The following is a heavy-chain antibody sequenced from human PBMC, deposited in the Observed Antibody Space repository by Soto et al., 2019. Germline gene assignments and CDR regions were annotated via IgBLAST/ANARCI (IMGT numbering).Heavy chain of an antibody. J-gene: IGHJ6*02. Sequence: ASVKVSCKASGYTFTGYYMHWVRQAPGQGLEWMGWINPNSGGTNYAQKFQGWVTMTRDTSISTAYMELSRLRSDDTAVYYCARMHVVGVGTVAGDYYYYGMDVWGQ. D-gene: IGHD6-19*01. V-gene: IGHV1-2*04. CDR2: INPNSGGT. CDR3: ARMHVVGVGTVAGDYYYYGMDV. CDR1: GYTFTGYY.